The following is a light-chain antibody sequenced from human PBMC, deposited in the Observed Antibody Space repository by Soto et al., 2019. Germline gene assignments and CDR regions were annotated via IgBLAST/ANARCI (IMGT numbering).Light chain of an antibody. CDR2: DAS. J-gene: IGKJ1*01. V-gene: IGKV1-39*01. CDR3: QQSYSTPPT. Sequence: DMQMTQSPSTLSASVGDRVTITCRASQSISSWLAWYQQKPGKAPKLLIYDASSLESGVPSRFSGSGSGTDFTLTISSLQPEDFATYYCQQSYSTPPTFGQGTKVDIK. CDR1: QSISSW.